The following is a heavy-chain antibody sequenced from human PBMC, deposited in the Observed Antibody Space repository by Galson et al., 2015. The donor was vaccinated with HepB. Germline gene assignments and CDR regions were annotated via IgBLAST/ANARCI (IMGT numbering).Heavy chain of an antibody. D-gene: IGHD5-12*01. Sequence: SLRLSCAASTFIFSTYSMNWVRQAPGKGLECVSYISSSRSTIYYVESVKGRFTISRDNAKNSLYLQMNSLRVEDTAVYYCVFIRGYDLKPLDHWGQGTLVTVSS. CDR1: TFIFSTYS. CDR2: ISSSRSTI. CDR3: VFIRGYDLKPLDH. J-gene: IGHJ5*02. V-gene: IGHV3-48*04.